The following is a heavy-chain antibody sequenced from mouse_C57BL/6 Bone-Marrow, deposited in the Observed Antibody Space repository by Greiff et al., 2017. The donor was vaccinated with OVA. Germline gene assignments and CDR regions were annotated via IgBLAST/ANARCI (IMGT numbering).Heavy chain of an antibody. Sequence: EVQLQESGPGLVKPSQSLSLTCSVTGYSITSGYYWNWIRQFPGNKLEWMGYISYDGSNNYNPSLKNRISITRDTSKNQFFLKLNSVTTEDTATYYCAGSSLFAYWGQGTLVTVSA. V-gene: IGHV3-6*01. CDR2: ISYDGSN. CDR3: AGSSLFAY. J-gene: IGHJ3*01. CDR1: GYSITSGYY. D-gene: IGHD1-1*01.